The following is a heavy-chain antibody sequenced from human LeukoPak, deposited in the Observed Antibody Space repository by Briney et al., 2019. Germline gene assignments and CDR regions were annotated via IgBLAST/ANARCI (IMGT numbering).Heavy chain of an antibody. CDR2: IRYDGSKE. Sequence: HPVGSLRLSXAASGFTFSSFGLPCVPQAPGQGLEGVASIRYDGSKEYYEDSVKGRFNISRGNSKNTLYLQMNSLKTEDTAVYYCAKDSRYYYVDYWGQGTLVTVSS. CDR3: AKDSRYYYVDY. V-gene: IGHV3-30*02. D-gene: IGHD1-14*01. J-gene: IGHJ4*02. CDR1: GFTFSSFG.